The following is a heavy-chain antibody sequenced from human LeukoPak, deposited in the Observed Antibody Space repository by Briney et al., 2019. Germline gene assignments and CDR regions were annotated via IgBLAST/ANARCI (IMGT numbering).Heavy chain of an antibody. V-gene: IGHV3-9*01. CDR2: ISWNSGSI. Sequence: GGSLRLSCAASGFTFDDYAMHWVRQAPGKGLEWVSGISWNSGSIGYADSVKGRFTISRDNAKNSLYLQMNSLRAEDTALYYCAKEGMGYDFWSGYYFDYWGQGTLVTVSS. D-gene: IGHD3-3*01. CDR1: GFTFDDYA. J-gene: IGHJ4*02. CDR3: AKEGMGYDFWSGYYFDY.